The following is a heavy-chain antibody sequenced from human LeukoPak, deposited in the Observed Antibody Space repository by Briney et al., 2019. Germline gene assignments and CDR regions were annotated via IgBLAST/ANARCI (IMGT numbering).Heavy chain of an antibody. CDR3: ARDLGQYYDTSDNWFDP. CDR1: GFTFSTYA. CDR2: ISYDGTNK. Sequence: GRSLRLSCAASGFTFSTYAMHRVRQAPGKGLAWVATISYDGTNKYYVDSVKGRFTISRDNPKNTLYLQMNSLRAEDTAVYYCARDLGQYYDTSDNWFDPWGQGTLVTVSS. D-gene: IGHD3-22*01. V-gene: IGHV3-30*04. J-gene: IGHJ5*02.